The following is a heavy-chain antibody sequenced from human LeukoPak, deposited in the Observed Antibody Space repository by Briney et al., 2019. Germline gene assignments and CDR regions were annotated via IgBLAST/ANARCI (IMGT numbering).Heavy chain of an antibody. CDR2: TYRGGDT. D-gene: IGHD3-16*01. CDR3: ARDLSSSFDY. Sequence: PGGSLRLSCAVSGFTVSNNYMNWVRQAPGKGLEWVSVTYRGGDTYYVDSVKGRFTISRDNSKNTLYLQMNSLRAEDTAVYYCARDLSSSFDYWGRGTLVTVSS. V-gene: IGHV3-53*01. J-gene: IGHJ4*02. CDR1: GFTVSNNY.